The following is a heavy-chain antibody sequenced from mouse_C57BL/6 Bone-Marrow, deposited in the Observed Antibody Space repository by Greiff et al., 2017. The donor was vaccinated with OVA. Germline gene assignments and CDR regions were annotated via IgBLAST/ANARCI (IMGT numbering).Heavy chain of an antibody. J-gene: IGHJ1*03. Sequence: EVQLVESGGGLVQPGESLKLTCESNEYEFPSHDMSWVRKTPEKRLELVAAINSDGGSTYYPDTMERRIIISSDNTKKTLYLQMSSLRSEDTSLYYCARGSSYCWYFDGWGTGTTVTVSS. CDR2: INSDGGST. V-gene: IGHV5-2*01. D-gene: IGHD1-1*01. CDR3: ARGSSYCWYFDG. CDR1: EYEFPSHD.